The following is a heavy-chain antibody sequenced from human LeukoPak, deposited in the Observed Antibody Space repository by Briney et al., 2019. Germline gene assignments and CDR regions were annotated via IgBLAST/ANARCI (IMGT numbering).Heavy chain of an antibody. CDR1: GFTFSSYG. Sequence: PGGSLRLSCAASGFTFSSYGMHWVRQAPGKGLEWVAFIRYDGSNKYYADSVKGRFTISRDNSKNTLYLPMNSLRAEDTAVYYCARTYTPNPDSSGYYFDYWGQGTLVTVSS. V-gene: IGHV3-30*02. J-gene: IGHJ4*02. CDR2: IRYDGSNK. CDR3: ARTYTPNPDSSGYYFDY. D-gene: IGHD3-22*01.